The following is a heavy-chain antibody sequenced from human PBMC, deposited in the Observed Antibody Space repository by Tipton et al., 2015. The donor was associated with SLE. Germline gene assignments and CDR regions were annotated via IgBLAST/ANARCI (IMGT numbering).Heavy chain of an antibody. V-gene: IGHV4-59*10. D-gene: IGHD6-13*01. CDR3: ARDRRSAAGNHWYFDL. CDR2: IYTSGST. J-gene: IGHJ2*01. CDR1: GGSFSGYY. Sequence: TLSLTCAVYGGSFSGYYWSWIRQPPGKGLEWIGRIYTSGSTNYNPSLKSRVTMSVDTSKNQFSLKLSSVTAADTAVYYCARDRRSAAGNHWYFDLWGRGTLVTVSS.